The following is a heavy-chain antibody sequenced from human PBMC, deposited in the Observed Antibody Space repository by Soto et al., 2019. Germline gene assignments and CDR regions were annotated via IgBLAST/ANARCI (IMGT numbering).Heavy chain of an antibody. V-gene: IGHV1-2*04. Sequence: QVQLVQSGAEVKKPGASVKVSCKASGYTFTGYYMHWVRQAPGQGLEWMGWINPNSGGTNYAQKFQGWVTMTRDTAISTAYMELSRLRSDDMAVYYCAIRNQVDIVDTDAFDIWGQGTMVTVSS. J-gene: IGHJ3*02. CDR2: INPNSGGT. CDR1: GYTFTGYY. CDR3: AIRNQVDIVDTDAFDI. D-gene: IGHD5-12*01.